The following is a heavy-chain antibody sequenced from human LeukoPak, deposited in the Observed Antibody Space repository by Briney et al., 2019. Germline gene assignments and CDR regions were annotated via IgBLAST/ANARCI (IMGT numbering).Heavy chain of an antibody. CDR1: GFTFCNAW. J-gene: IGHJ4*02. V-gene: IGHV3-15*01. Sequence: PGGPLRLSCAASGFTFCNAWMSWVRQAPGKGLEWVGRIKSKTDGGTTDYAAPVKGRFTISRDDSKNTLYLQMNSLKTEDTAVYYCTTGPRIMFADYWGQGTLVTVSS. CDR3: TTGPRIMFADY. D-gene: IGHD3-16*01. CDR2: IKSKTDGGTT.